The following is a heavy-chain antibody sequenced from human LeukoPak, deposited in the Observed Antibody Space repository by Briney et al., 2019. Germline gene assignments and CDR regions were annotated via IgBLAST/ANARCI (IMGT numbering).Heavy chain of an antibody. V-gene: IGHV1-2*02. CDR1: GYTFTGYY. CDR2: INPNSGGT. CDR3: ARGAWDVGATTIDY. D-gene: IGHD1-26*01. J-gene: IGHJ4*02. Sequence: ASVKVSCKASGYTFTGYYMHWVRQAPGQGLEWMGWINPNSGGTNYAQKFQGRVTMTRDTSISTAYMELSRLRSDDTAVYYCARGAWDVGATTIDYWGQGTLVTVSS.